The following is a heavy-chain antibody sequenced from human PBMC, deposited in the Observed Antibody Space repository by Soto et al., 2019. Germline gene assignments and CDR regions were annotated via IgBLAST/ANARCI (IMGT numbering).Heavy chain of an antibody. V-gene: IGHV1-69*01. CDR3: APAGGGYYFGSVF. CDR1: GVGNLRDYL. J-gene: IGHJ4*02. Sequence: QVQLVQSGAEVKEPGSSVKVSCKASGVGNLRDYLTTWVQRAPAQGLEWMGEIIPKLGPATYEQNLQGRVTVTAAESTTTVYMELRRLKYDDMAVYSCAPAGGGYYFGSVFWGQGTTVTVSS. D-gene: IGHD2-21*02. CDR2: IIPKLGPA.